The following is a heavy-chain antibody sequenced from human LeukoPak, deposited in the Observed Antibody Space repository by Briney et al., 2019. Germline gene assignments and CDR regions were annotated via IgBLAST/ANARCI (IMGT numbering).Heavy chain of an antibody. CDR2: IKQDGSEK. CDR1: GFTFSSYW. D-gene: IGHD6-19*01. CDR3: ARDWFSGWYGYFDY. Sequence: GGSLRLSCAASGFTFSSYWMSWVRQAPGKGLEWVANIKQDGSEKYYVDSVKGRFTISRDNAKNPLYLQMSSLRAEDTAVYYCARDWFSGWYGYFDYWGQGTLVTVSS. V-gene: IGHV3-7*04. J-gene: IGHJ4*02.